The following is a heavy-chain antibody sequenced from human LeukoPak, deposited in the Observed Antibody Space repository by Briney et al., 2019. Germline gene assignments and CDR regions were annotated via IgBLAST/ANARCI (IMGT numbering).Heavy chain of an antibody. V-gene: IGHV3-30*18. CDR2: VSYDGRTT. CDR1: GFTFNNYG. D-gene: IGHD6-25*01. CDR3: AKEPTSYSSGWYFHD. Sequence: GGSLRLSCAASGFTFNNYGMQWVRQAPGKGLEWLAVVSYDGRTTFYADSVKGRFTISRDNSKNTLDLEMDSLRTEDTAVYYCAKEPTSYSSGWYFHDWGQGTLVIVSS. J-gene: IGHJ1*01.